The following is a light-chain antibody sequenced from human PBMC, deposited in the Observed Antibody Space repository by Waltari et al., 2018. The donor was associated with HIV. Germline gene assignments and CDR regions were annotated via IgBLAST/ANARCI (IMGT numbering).Light chain of an antibody. Sequence: QSALTQPVSVSGSPGQSITISCTGTSSDVGSYNLVSWYQQHPGKAPKLMIYEVSKRPSGVSNRFSGSKSGNTASLTISGLQAEDEANYYCCSYAGSRTSWVFGGGTKLTVL. CDR2: EVS. V-gene: IGLV2-23*02. CDR1: SSDVGSYNL. J-gene: IGLJ3*02. CDR3: CSYAGSRTSWV.